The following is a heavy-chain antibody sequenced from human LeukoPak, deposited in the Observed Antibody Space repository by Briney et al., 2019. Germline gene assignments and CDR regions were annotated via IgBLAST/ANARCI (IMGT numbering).Heavy chain of an antibody. Sequence: SQTLSLTCTVSGGSISSGGYYWSWIRQPPGKGLEWIGYIYHSGSTYYNPSLKSRVTISVDRSKNQFSLKLSSVTAADTAVYYCARVTDYDFWSGRLYYYYMDVWGKGTTVTVSS. V-gene: IGHV4-30-2*01. J-gene: IGHJ6*03. CDR2: IYHSGST. CDR3: ARVTDYDFWSGRLYYYYMDV. CDR1: GGSISSGGYY. D-gene: IGHD3-3*01.